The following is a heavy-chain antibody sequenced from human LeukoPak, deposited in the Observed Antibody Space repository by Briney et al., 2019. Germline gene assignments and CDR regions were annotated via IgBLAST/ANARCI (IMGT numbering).Heavy chain of an antibody. CDR3: ARGYMGFTSYFDY. CDR1: GYTFTNYG. CDR2: ISAYNGNT. D-gene: IGHD5-18*01. V-gene: IGHV1-18*01. J-gene: IGHJ4*02. Sequence: ASVKVSCKSSGYTFTNYGFSWVRQAPGQGLEWLAWISAYNGNTIYAQKVQGRVTVTTDTSTSTAYMEMRSLRSDDTAVYYCARGYMGFTSYFDYWGQGTRVTISS.